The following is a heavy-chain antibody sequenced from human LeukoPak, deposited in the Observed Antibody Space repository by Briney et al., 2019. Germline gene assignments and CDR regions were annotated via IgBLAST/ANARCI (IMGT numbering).Heavy chain of an antibody. J-gene: IGHJ3*02. V-gene: IGHV4-30-2*01. CDR1: GGSISSGGYY. CDR3: ARAAVSSSSEGAFDI. Sequence: SQTLSLTCTVSGGSISSGGYYWSWIRQPPGKGLEWIGYIYHSGSTYYNPSLKSRVTISVDRSKNQFSLKLSSVTAADTAVYYCARAAVSSSSEGAFDIWGQGTMVTVSS. CDR2: IYHSGST. D-gene: IGHD6-6*01.